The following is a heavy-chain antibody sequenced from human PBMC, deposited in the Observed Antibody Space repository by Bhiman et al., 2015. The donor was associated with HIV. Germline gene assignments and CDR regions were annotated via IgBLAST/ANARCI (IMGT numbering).Heavy chain of an antibody. J-gene: IGHJ5*02. CDR1: GFTFSSYS. Sequence: EVQLVESGGGLVKPGGSLRLSCAASGFTFSSYSMTWVRQAPGKGLEWVSSISSSSYYIYYADSVKGRFTISRDNAKNSLYLQMNSLRAEDTAVYYCARGSSSSLSAERFDPWGQGTLVTVSS. V-gene: IGHV3-21*01. D-gene: IGHD6-6*01. CDR3: ARGSSSSLSAERFDP. CDR2: ISSSSYYI.